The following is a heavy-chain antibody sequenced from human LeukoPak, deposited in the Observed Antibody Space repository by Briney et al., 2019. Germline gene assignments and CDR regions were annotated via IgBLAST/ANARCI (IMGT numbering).Heavy chain of an antibody. CDR1: GGSISSYY. CDR2: IYYSGST. CDR3: ARESSSSPDY. D-gene: IGHD6-6*01. V-gene: IGHV4-59*01. J-gene: IGHJ4*02. Sequence: ASETLSLTCTVSGGSISSYYWGWIRRPPGKGLEWIGYIYYSGSTNYNPSLKSRVTISVDTSKNQFSLKLSSVTAADTAVYYCARESSSSPDYWGQGTLVTVSS.